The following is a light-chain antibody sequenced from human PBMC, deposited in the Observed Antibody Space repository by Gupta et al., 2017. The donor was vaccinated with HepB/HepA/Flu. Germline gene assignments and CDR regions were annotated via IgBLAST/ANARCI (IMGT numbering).Light chain of an antibody. CDR1: SSDAGSYNR. J-gene: IGLJ2*01. V-gene: IGLV2-18*02. CDR2: EVS. Sequence: SALPQPPSVSGSPGQSVTISCTGTSSDAGSYNRVSWFQQPPGTAPKLIISEVSNRPSGVPDRFSGSKSGNTASLTXSXLQAEDXADYYCSSYTSSSTVAFGGGTKLTVL. CDR3: SSYTSSSTVA.